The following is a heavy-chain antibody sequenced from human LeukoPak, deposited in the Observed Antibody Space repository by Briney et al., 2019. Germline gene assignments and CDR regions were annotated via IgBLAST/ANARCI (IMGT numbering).Heavy chain of an antibody. D-gene: IGHD6-19*01. V-gene: IGHV3-23*01. CDR2: ISGSGGST. Sequence: PGGSLRLSCAASGFTFSSYAMSWVRQAPGKGLEWVSAISGSGGSTYYADSVKGRFTISRDNSKNTLYLQMNSLRAEDTAVYYCAKDQGYNSGWYGDYFDYWGQGTVVIVSS. CDR3: AKDQGYNSGWYGDYFDY. CDR1: GFTFSSYA. J-gene: IGHJ4*02.